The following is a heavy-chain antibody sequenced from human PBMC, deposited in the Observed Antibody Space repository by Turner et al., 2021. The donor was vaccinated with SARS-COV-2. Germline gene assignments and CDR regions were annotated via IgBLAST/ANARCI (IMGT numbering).Heavy chain of an antibody. D-gene: IGHD3-10*01. V-gene: IGHV3-23*01. Sequence: EVQLLESGGGLVQLGGSLRLSCAASGFTFSSYAMSWVRQSPGKGLGWVSAISGSGFSTYYADSLKGRFTISIDNSKNTLYLQMNSLRAEDTAVYYCAKGEGYGSGAFDIWGQGTMVTVSS. J-gene: IGHJ3*02. CDR3: AKGEGYGSGAFDI. CDR1: GFTFSSYA. CDR2: ISGSGFST.